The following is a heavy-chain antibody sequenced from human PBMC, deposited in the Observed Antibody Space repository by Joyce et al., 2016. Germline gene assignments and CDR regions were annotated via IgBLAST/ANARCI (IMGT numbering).Heavy chain of an antibody. CDR2: ISSNSNYI. CDR1: GYTFSSHS. D-gene: IGHD2/OR15-2a*01. Sequence: EVKLVESGGGLVKPGGSLRLSCVASGYTFSSHSMNWVGQAPGKGLEWVSSISSNSNYIYYADSLKGRFTISRDNAKKSLYLLMTSLRADDTAVYYCARELVDLHVIRDAFDIWGQGTMVTVSS. J-gene: IGHJ3*02. CDR3: ARELVDLHVIRDAFDI. V-gene: IGHV3-21*01.